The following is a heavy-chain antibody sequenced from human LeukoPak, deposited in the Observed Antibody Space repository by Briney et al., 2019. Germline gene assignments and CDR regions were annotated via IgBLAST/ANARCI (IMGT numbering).Heavy chain of an antibody. V-gene: IGHV3-7*01. D-gene: IGHD3-10*01. CDR2: INPDGSTK. Sequence: GGSLRLSCAASVFTFSNTWMAWVRQAPGKGLEWVANINPDGSTKQYVDSVKGRFTISRYNAKNSLHLQMNSLTAEDTAVYYCARAYYGSGSYSFDYWGQGTLVTVSS. J-gene: IGHJ4*02. CDR3: ARAYYGSGSYSFDY. CDR1: VFTFSNTW.